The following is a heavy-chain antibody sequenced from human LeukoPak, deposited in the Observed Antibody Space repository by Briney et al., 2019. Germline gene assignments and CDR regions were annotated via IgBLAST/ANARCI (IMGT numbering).Heavy chain of an antibody. V-gene: IGHV4-59*12. CDR1: GGSISSYY. CDR3: ARGRGLGGYYYYYMDV. D-gene: IGHD1-26*01. CDR2: IYYSGST. Sequence: SETLSLTCTVSGGSISSYYWSWIRQPPGKGLERIGYIYYSGSTNYNPSLKSRVTISVDTSKNQFSLKLSSVTAADMAVYYCARGRGLGGYYYYYMDVWGKGTTVTVSS. J-gene: IGHJ6*03.